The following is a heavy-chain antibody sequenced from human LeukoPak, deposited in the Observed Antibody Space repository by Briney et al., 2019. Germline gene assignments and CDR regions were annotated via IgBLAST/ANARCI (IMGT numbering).Heavy chain of an antibody. CDR2: INHSGST. J-gene: IGHJ5*02. CDR3: ARRLVVRASWFDP. Sequence: SETLSLTCAVYGGSFSGYYWSWIRQPPGKGLEWTGEINHSGSTNYNPSLKSRVTISVDTSKNQFSLKLSSVTAADTAVYYCARRLVVRASWFDPWGQGTLVTVSS. V-gene: IGHV4-34*01. CDR1: GGSFSGYY. D-gene: IGHD1-26*01.